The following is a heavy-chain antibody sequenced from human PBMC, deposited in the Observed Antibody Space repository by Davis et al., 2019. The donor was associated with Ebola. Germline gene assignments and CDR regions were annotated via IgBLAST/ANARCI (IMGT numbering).Heavy chain of an antibody. CDR2: ISAYNGNT. V-gene: IGHV1-18*01. Sequence: ASVKVSCKASGYTFKNYAISWVRQAPGQGLEWMGWISAYNGNTNYAQILQGRVTMTRNTSINTAYMELSSLRSEDTAVYFCARDSSGVVGANDFDYWGQGSLVTVSS. CDR3: ARDSSGVVGANDFDY. J-gene: IGHJ4*02. CDR1: GYTFKNYA. D-gene: IGHD1-26*01.